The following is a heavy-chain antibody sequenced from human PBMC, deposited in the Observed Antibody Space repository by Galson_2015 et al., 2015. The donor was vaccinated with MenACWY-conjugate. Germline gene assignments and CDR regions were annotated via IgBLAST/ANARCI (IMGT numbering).Heavy chain of an antibody. CDR2: IRGSGENT. Sequence: LRLSCAASGFTFSSYTLSWVRQAPGKGLEWVSRIRGSGENTYYLDSVKGRFTVSRDNSHNTLYLQMNSLRSEDTAFYYCAKGDTSVTAPYSWGQGTLVTVSS. J-gene: IGHJ4*02. CDR3: AKGDTSVTAPYS. V-gene: IGHV3-23*01. CDR1: GFTFSSYT. D-gene: IGHD2-21*02.